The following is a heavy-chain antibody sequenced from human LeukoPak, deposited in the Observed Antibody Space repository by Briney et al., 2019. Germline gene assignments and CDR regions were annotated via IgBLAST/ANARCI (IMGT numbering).Heavy chain of an antibody. V-gene: IGHV3-43D*04. CDR3: AKAPIRSYYFDY. CDR1: GFALGDYA. J-gene: IGHJ4*02. CDR2: ISRDGRNT. Sequence: GGSLRLSCAASGFALGDYAMHWVRQAPGTGLEWVALISRDGRNTHYADSVKGRFTVSRDDSMNSLYLHMNSLRREDTALYYCAKAPIRSYYFDYWGQGTLVTVSS. D-gene: IGHD1-26*01.